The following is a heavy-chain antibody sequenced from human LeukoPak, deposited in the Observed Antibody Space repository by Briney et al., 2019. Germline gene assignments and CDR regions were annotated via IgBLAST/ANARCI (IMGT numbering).Heavy chain of an antibody. V-gene: IGHV3-30-3*01. CDR3: AREGSGWYLDY. CDR2: ISYDGSNK. D-gene: IGHD6-19*01. CDR1: GYTFTSYY. Sequence: SCKASGYTFTSYYMHWVRQAPGKGLEWVAVISYDGSNKYYADSVKGRFTISRDNSKNTLYLQMNSLRAEDTAVYYCAREGSGWYLDYWGQGTLVTVSS. J-gene: IGHJ4*02.